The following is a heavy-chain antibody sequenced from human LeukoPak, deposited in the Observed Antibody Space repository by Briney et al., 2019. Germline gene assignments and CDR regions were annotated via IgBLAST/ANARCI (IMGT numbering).Heavy chain of an antibody. CDR1: GYAFTGYN. CDR3: ARGIYSTDLYFYMDV. CDR2: INPNSSAT. D-gene: IGHD2/OR15-2a*01. V-gene: IGHV1-2*05. J-gene: IGHJ6*03. Sequence: ASVKVSCKASGYAFTGYNMDWVRQAPGQGLEWMGRINPNSSATNYAQKFQGRATMTRDTSISTAYMEFNGLRSDDTVVYYCARGIYSTDLYFYMDVWGKGTTVTVYS.